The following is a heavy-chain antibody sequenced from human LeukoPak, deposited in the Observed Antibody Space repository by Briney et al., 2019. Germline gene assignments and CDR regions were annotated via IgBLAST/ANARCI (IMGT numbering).Heavy chain of an antibody. Sequence: GGSLRLSCAASGFTFTTYAMSWVRQAPGKGLEWVSAIRGSGVSTYYADSVKGRFTISRDNSKNTLYLQMSSLRAEDTAVYYCAKDRAGTTRALDYWGQGTLVTVSS. V-gene: IGHV3-23*01. CDR2: IRGSGVST. CDR3: AKDRAGTTRALDY. CDR1: GFTFTTYA. J-gene: IGHJ4*02. D-gene: IGHD1-7*01.